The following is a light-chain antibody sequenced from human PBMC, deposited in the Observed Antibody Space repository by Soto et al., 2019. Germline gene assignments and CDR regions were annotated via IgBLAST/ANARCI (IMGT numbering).Light chain of an antibody. Sequence: QCVLTQPPSVSGSPGQSVTISCTGTSIDGGSYNRVSWYQQPQVTAPKLMIHEVSNRHSGVTDRFSGPKSGTSASLAISGLQYEDADDYYFAVWDDSLKGPVFGTGTKVSV. J-gene: IGLJ1*01. CDR3: AVWDDSLKGPV. CDR1: SIDGGSYNR. V-gene: IGLV2-18*01. CDR2: EVS.